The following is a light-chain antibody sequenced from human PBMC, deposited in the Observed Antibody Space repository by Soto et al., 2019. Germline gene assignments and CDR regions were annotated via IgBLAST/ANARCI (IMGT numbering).Light chain of an antibody. J-gene: IGKJ1*01. CDR3: QQYNSYSRK. CDR2: DAS. CDR1: QSISSW. V-gene: IGKV1-5*01. Sequence: DIQMTQSPSTLSASVGDRVTITCRASQSISSWLAGYQQKPGKAPKLLIYDASSLEIGVPSRFSGSGSGTEFTLPISSLQPDDFATYYCQQYNSYSRKFGQGTKVEIK.